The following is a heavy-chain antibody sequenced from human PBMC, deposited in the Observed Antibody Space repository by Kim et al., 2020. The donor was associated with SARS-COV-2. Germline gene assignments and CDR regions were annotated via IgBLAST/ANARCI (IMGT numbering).Heavy chain of an antibody. CDR1: GGSISSSSYY. D-gene: IGHD6-13*01. V-gene: IGHV4-39*01. CDR2: IYYSGST. J-gene: IGHJ4*02. Sequence: SETLSLTCTVSGGSISSSSYYWGWIRQPPGKGLEWIGSIYYSGSTYYNPSLKSRVTISVDTSKNQFSLKLSSVTAADTAVYYCASLQLVESDYWGQGTLVTVSS. CDR3: ASLQLVESDY.